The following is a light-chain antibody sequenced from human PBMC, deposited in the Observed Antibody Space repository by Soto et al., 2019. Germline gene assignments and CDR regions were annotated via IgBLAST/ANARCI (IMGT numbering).Light chain of an antibody. J-gene: IGKJ5*01. V-gene: IGKV2-28*01. Sequence: DVVMTQSPLSLPVPPGEPASVSCRSXQPLLNSNGFNYLDWYFQRPGQSPQLLIFLGSTRASGVPDRFSGSGSGTDFTLKISRVEAEDVGVYYCMQALQSPRTFGQGTRLEI. CDR1: QPLLNSNGFNY. CDR2: LGS. CDR3: MQALQSPRT.